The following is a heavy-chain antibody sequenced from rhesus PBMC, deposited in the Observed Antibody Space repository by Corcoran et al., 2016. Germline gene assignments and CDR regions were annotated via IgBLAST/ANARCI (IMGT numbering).Heavy chain of an antibody. D-gene: IGHD6-31*01. CDR1: GGSISGFYY. CDR3: ARRRSSGWGFDF. CDR2: VYGEGANN. J-gene: IGHJ4*01. Sequence: QVQLQESGPGLVKPSETVSLTCPVSGGSISGFYYWRWIRQAPGKGLEWIGGVYGEGANNNDNPSLKMRVTISKDTSKNQFSLSLRSVPAADTAVYDCARRRSSGWGFDFWGQGVLVTVSS. V-gene: IGHV4-143*01.